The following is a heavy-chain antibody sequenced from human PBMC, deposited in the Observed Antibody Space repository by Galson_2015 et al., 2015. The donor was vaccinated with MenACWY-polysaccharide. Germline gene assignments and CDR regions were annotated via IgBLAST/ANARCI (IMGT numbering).Heavy chain of an antibody. CDR3: ARRHDSEHVHLYYGMDV. Sequence: SLRLSCAPYGFTFSSYGIHWVRQAPGKGLEWVALKRNDGSNEYYADSVKGRFTISRDNSKNTVFLEMNSLRAEDTAVYYCARRHDSEHVHLYYGMDVWGQGPTVSVSS. V-gene: IGHV3-33*01. J-gene: IGHJ6*02. CDR2: KRNDGSNE. D-gene: IGHD1/OR15-1a*01. CDR1: GFTFSSYG.